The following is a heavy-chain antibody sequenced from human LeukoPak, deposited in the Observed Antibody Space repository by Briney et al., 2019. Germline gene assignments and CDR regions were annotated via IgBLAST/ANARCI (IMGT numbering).Heavy chain of an antibody. CDR3: ARGRGKYSSSSRNDY. Sequence: SETLSLTCAVYGGSFSGYYWSWIRQPPGKGLEWIGEINHSGSTNYNPSLKSRVTISVDTSKNQFSLKLSPVTAADTAVYYCARGRGKYSSSSRNDYWGQGTLVTVSS. CDR1: GGSFSGYY. V-gene: IGHV4-34*01. D-gene: IGHD6-6*01. J-gene: IGHJ4*02. CDR2: INHSGST.